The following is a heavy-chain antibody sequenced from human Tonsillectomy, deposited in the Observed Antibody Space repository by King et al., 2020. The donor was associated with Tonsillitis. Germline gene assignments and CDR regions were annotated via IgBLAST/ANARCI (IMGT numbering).Heavy chain of an antibody. Sequence: VQLVESGGGLVKPGGSLRLSCAASGFTFSSYSMNWVRQAPGKGLEWVSSISSSSYYIYYADSVKGRFTISRDNAKNSLYLQMNSLRVEDTAVYYCARERLGGRDGYHCFDSSGQGTLVTVSS. CDR2: ISSSSYYI. J-gene: IGHJ4*02. CDR1: GFTFSSYS. V-gene: IGHV3-21*01. CDR3: ARERLGGRDGYHCFDS. D-gene: IGHD5-24*01.